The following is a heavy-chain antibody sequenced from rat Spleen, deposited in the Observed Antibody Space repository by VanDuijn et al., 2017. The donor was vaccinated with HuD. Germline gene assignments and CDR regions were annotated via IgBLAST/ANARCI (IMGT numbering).Heavy chain of an antibody. V-gene: IGHV5-46*01. Sequence: EVQLVESGGGLVQPGRSMKLSCAASGFTFSSFAMAWVRQAPKKGLEWVATITSGGSNTYYPDSVKGRFTISSDDAKTTLYLQMDSLRSEDTATYYCARQTSITNWFAYWGQGTLVTVSS. D-gene: IGHD1-10*01. CDR3: ARQTSITNWFAY. CDR1: GFTFSSFA. J-gene: IGHJ3*01. CDR2: ITSGGSNT.